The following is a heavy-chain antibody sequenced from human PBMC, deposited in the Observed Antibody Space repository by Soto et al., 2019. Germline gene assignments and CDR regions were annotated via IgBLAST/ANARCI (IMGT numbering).Heavy chain of an antibody. J-gene: IGHJ4*02. Sequence: GASVKVSCKASGYTFTGYYIHWMRQAPGQGLEWMGWINPNSGGTNYAQKFQDWGTMTRDTSISTAYMELSRLTSDDTAVYYWAREWLRFPNFDYWGQETLVTVPS. CDR1: GYTFTGYY. CDR2: INPNSGGT. D-gene: IGHD5-12*01. V-gene: IGHV1-2*04. CDR3: AREWLRFPNFDY.